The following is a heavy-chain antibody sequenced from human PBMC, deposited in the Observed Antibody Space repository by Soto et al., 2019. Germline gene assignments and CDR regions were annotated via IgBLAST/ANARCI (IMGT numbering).Heavy chain of an antibody. CDR2: ISGSGGST. V-gene: IGHV3-23*01. D-gene: IGHD5-12*01. CDR3: AKDIIRQGMVATCFDY. Sequence: GGSLRLSCAASGFTFSSYAMSWVRQAPGKGLEWVSGISGSGGSTYYADSVKGRFTISRDNSKNTLYLQMNSLRAEDTAVYYCAKDIIRQGMVATCFDYWGQGTLVTVSS. CDR1: GFTFSSYA. J-gene: IGHJ4*02.